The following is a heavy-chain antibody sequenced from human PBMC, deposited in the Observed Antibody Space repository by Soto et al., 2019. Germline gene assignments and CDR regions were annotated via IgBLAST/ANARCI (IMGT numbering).Heavy chain of an antibody. CDR2: ISGYSGHT. D-gene: IGHD6-13*01. J-gene: IGHJ5*02. CDR1: GYTFTTYG. CDR3: ATESSSSWYAWFDP. Sequence: ASVKVSCKGSGYTFTTYGISWVRQAPGQGLEWMGWISGYSGHTNYAQKFQGRVTMTTDTSTSTAYMELRSLRSDDTAVYYCATESSSSWYAWFDPWGQGTLVTVSS. V-gene: IGHV1-18*04.